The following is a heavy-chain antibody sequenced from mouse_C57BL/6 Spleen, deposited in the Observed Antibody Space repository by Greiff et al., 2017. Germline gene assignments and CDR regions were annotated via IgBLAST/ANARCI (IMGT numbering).Heavy chain of an antibody. CDR3: TRRDYYGRSYDWYFDV. CDR2: IDPETGGT. D-gene: IGHD1-1*01. Sequence: QVQLQQSGAELVRPGASVTLSCKASGYTFTDYEMHWVKQTPVHGLEWIGAIDPETGGTAYNQKFKGKAILTADKSSSTAYMELRSLTSEDSAVYYCTRRDYYGRSYDWYFDVWGTGTTVTVSS. CDR1: GYTFTDYE. V-gene: IGHV1-15*01. J-gene: IGHJ1*03.